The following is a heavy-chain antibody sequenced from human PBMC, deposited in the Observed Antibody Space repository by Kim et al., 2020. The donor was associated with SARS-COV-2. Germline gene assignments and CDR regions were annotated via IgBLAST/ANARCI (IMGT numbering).Heavy chain of an antibody. D-gene: IGHD6-19*01. Sequence: SVKVSCKASGFTFTSSAVQWVRQARGQRLEWIGWIVVGSGNTNYAQKFQERVTITRDMSTSTAYMELSSLRSEDTAVYYCAAPSGWFPFRPDRFDPWGQGTLVTVSS. J-gene: IGHJ5*02. CDR1: GFTFTSSA. V-gene: IGHV1-58*01. CDR2: IVVGSGNT. CDR3: AAPSGWFPFRPDRFDP.